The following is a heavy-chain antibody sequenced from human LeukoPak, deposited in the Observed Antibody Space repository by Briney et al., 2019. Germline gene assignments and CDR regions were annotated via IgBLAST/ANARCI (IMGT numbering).Heavy chain of an antibody. D-gene: IGHD3-10*01. V-gene: IGHV3-21*01. CDR2: IGSSHNYI. CDR3: ARDSDYYGSGSHRDAFDI. J-gene: IGHJ3*02. Sequence: PGGSLRLSCAASGFTFSSYEMNWVRQAPGKGLEWVSSIGSSHNYIYYADSVKGRFIISRDNAKNSLYLQMNSLRAEDTAVYYCARDSDYYGSGSHRDAFDIWGQGTMVTVSS. CDR1: GFTFSSYE.